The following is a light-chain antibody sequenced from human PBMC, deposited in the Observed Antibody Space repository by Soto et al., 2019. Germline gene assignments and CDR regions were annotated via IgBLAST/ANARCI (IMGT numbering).Light chain of an antibody. CDR1: QSISNY. CDR3: QQSYTTPLYT. CDR2: AAS. Sequence: DIQMTQSPSSLSASVGDRVTITCRASQSISNYLNWYQQKPGKAPKLLIYAASALESRVQSRFSGSGSGTDFTFTISNLQPEDFATYYCQQSYTTPLYTFGQGTRLEIK. V-gene: IGKV1-39*01. J-gene: IGKJ2*01.